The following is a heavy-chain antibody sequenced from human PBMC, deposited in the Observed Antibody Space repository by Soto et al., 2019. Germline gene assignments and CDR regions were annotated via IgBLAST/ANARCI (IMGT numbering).Heavy chain of an antibody. CDR2: IKTNSVGGTT. CDR3: PSPRCGKRDVDY. Sequence: EAQLVESGGDLVKPGGSLRLSCAASGFPFSVVWMSWVRKAPGKGLEWVGHIKTNSVGGTTDYAAPVKGRFTISRDDSKNTVYLQMNSLRIEDTAVYYCPSPRCGKRDVDYWGQGTLVLVSS. V-gene: IGHV3-15*01. D-gene: IGHD1-26*01. J-gene: IGHJ4*02. CDR1: GFPFSVVW.